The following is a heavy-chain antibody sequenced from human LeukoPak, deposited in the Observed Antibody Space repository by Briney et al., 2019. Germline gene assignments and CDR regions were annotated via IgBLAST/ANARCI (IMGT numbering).Heavy chain of an antibody. CDR2: ISGSGGST. D-gene: IGHD2-2*01. CDR3: AKEEEYCSSTSCYEVY. V-gene: IGHV3-23*01. J-gene: IGHJ4*02. Sequence: PGGSLRLSCAASGFTFSSYAMSWVRQAPGKGLEWVAAISGSGGSTYYADSVKGRFTTSRDNSKNTLYLQMNSLGAEDTAVYYCAKEEEYCSSTSCYEVYWGQGTLVTVSS. CDR1: GFTFSSYA.